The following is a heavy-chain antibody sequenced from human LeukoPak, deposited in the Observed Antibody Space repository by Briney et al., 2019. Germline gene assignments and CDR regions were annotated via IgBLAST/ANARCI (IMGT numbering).Heavy chain of an antibody. Sequence: PGRSLRLSCAASGFTFSSHGMHWVRQAPGKGLEWVAVISYDGSDKYYVDSVKGRLTISRDNSKNTLYLQMNSLRAEDTAVYFCAKSPGGSGYSQFDYWGQGTLVSVSS. CDR1: GFTFSSHG. CDR2: ISYDGSDK. V-gene: IGHV3-30*18. CDR3: AKSPGGSGYSQFDY. D-gene: IGHD3-22*01. J-gene: IGHJ4*02.